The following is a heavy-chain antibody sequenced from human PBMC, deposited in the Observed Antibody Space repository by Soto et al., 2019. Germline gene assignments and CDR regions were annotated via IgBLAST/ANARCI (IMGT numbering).Heavy chain of an antibody. Sequence: GSLRLSCAASGFTFSSYWMSWVRQAPGKGLEWVANIKQDGSEKYYVDSVKGRFTISRDNAKNSLYLQMNSLRAEDTAVYYCAKMTTVTTKERYFDYWGQGTLVTVSS. V-gene: IGHV3-7*01. CDR3: AKMTTVTTKERYFDY. CDR2: IKQDGSEK. CDR1: GFTFSSYW. J-gene: IGHJ4*02. D-gene: IGHD4-17*01.